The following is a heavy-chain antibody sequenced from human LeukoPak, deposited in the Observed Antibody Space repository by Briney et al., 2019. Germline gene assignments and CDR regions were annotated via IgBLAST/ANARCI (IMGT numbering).Heavy chain of an antibody. D-gene: IGHD2-21*02. J-gene: IGHJ6*02. CDR2: INPNSGGT. CDR1: GYTFTGYY. V-gene: IGHV1-2*02. Sequence: ASVKVSCKASGYTFTGYYMHWVRQAPGQGLEWMGWINPNSGGTNYAQKFQGRVTMTRDTSISTAYMELSRLRSDDMAVYYCARDHIVVVTAPYYYGMDVWGQGTTVTVSS. CDR3: ARDHIVVVTAPYYYGMDV.